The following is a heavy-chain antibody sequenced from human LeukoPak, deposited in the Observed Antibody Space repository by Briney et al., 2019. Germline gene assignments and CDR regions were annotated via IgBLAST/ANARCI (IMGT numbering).Heavy chain of an antibody. Sequence: PGGSLRLSCAASGFTSSIYWMTWVRQAPGKGLEWVANINQDGSEKYYVNSVKGRFTISRDNAENSLYLQMNNLRAEDTAVYYCAKDISNFDYWGQGTLVTVSS. CDR1: GFTSSIYW. D-gene: IGHD2-21*01. CDR3: AKDISNFDY. V-gene: IGHV3-7*03. CDR2: INQDGSEK. J-gene: IGHJ4*02.